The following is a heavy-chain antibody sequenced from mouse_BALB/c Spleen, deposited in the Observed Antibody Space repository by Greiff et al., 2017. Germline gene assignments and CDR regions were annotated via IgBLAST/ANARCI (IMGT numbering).Heavy chain of an antibody. CDR2: IYPGDGDT. V-gene: IGHV1-82*01. CDR1: GYAFSSSW. D-gene: IGHD1-2*01. J-gene: IGHJ3*01. CDR3: ARSGLTTATGFAY. Sequence: QVQLKQSGPELVKPGASVKISCKASGYAFSSSWMNWVKQRPGQGLEWIGRIYPGDGDTNYNGKFKGKATLTADKSSSTAYMQLSSLTSVDSAVYFCARSGLTTATGFAYWGEGTLVTVSA.